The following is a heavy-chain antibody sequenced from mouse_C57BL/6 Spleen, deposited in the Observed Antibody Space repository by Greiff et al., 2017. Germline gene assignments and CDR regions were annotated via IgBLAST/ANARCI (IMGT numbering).Heavy chain of an antibody. Sequence: VQLKQSGPELVKPGASVQISCKASGYSFTDYNMNWVKQSNGKSLEWIGVINPTYGTTSYKQKFKGKATLTVDQSSSSAYMQLSSRTSEDSAVYYCAREGITTAPYAMDYWGQGTSVTVSS. J-gene: IGHJ4*01. CDR2: INPTYGTT. D-gene: IGHD1-2*01. CDR3: AREGITTAPYAMDY. CDR1: GYSFTDYN. V-gene: IGHV1-39*01.